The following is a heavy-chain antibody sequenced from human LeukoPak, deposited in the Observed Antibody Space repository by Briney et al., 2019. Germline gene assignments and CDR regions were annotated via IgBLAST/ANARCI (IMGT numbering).Heavy chain of an antibody. Sequence: ASVKVSCKASGYTFTGYYMHWVRQAPGQGLEWMGWISAYNGNTNYAQKLQGRVTMTTDTSTSTAYMELRSLRSDDTAVYYCARVIAAAGIIDYWGQGTLVTVSS. CDR2: ISAYNGNT. CDR1: GYTFTGYY. V-gene: IGHV1-18*04. CDR3: ARVIAAAGIIDY. J-gene: IGHJ4*02. D-gene: IGHD6-13*01.